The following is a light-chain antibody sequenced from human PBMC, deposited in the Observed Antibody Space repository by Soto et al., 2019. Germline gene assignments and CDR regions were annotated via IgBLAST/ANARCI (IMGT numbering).Light chain of an antibody. CDR2: DVY. Sequence: QSALTQPASVSGSPGQSITISCTGTSSDIGAYRYVSWYQQHPGKAPKLMIFDVYNRPSGVSYRFSGSKSGNTATLTISGLQADDEADYYCISYTRSNTFVFGTGTKLTVL. J-gene: IGLJ1*01. V-gene: IGLV2-14*03. CDR3: ISYTRSNTFV. CDR1: SSDIGAYRY.